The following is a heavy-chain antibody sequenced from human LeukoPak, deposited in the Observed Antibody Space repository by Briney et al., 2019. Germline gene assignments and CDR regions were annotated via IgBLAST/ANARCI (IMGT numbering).Heavy chain of an antibody. Sequence: GGSLRLSCAASGFTFSTYAMTWVRQAPGKGLEWVSVIYSDGSTYYADSVKGRFTISRDNSKNTLYLQMNSLRPEDTAVYYCAKLPTYWGQGTLVTVSS. CDR1: GFTFSTYA. V-gene: IGHV3-66*02. CDR2: IYSDGST. D-gene: IGHD1-7*01. CDR3: AKLPTY. J-gene: IGHJ4*02.